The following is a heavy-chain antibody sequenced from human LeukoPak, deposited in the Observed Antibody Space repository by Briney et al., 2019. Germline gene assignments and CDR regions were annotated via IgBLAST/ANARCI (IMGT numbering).Heavy chain of an antibody. CDR1: GFSLSTSGVG. J-gene: IGHJ5*02. CDR3: AHGSYCSGGSCYSSWFDP. Sequence: SGPTLVNPTQTLTLTCTFSGFSLSTSGVGAGWIRQPPGKALEWLALIYWNDDKRYSPSLKSRLTITKDTSKNQVVLTMTNMDPVDTATYYCAHGSYCSGGSCYSSWFDPWGQGTLVTVSS. V-gene: IGHV2-5*01. D-gene: IGHD2-15*01. CDR2: IYWNDDK.